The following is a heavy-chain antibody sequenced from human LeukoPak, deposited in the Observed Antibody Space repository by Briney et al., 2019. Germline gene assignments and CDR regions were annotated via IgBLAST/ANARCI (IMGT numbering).Heavy chain of an antibody. D-gene: IGHD6-13*01. CDR1: GXSFSSYW. Sequence: GESLKISFKGSGXSFSSYWIGWVRQMPGKGLEWMGIIYPGDSDTTYSPSFQGQVTISADKSISTAYLQWSSLKASDTAMYYCARHRSAAAGTFWFDYWGQGTLVTVSS. CDR3: ARHRSAAAGTFWFDY. J-gene: IGHJ4*02. CDR2: IYPGDSDT. V-gene: IGHV5-51*01.